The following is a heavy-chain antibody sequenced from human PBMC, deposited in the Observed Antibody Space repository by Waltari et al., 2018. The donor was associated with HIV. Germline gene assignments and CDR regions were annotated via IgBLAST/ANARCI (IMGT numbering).Heavy chain of an antibody. V-gene: IGHV4-39*07. D-gene: IGHD2-2*01. CDR1: GGSISRSSYY. CDR2: IYYSGST. Sequence: QLQLQESGPGLVKPSETLSLTCTVSGGSISRSSYYWGWIRQSPGQGVEWIGSIYYSGSTYYNPSLKSRVTISVDTSKNQFSLKLSSVTAADTAVYYCARGGIVPAAFDYWGQGTLVTVSS. CDR3: ARGGIVPAAFDY. J-gene: IGHJ4*02.